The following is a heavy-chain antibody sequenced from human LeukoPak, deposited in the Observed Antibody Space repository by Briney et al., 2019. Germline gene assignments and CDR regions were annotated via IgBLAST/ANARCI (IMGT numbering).Heavy chain of an antibody. Sequence: PGGSLRLSCTGSGFTFGDYAMSWFRQAPGKGLEWVGLVRSKAFGGSGEYAAAVKGRFTISRDDSNNIAYLQMTSLKIEDTAVYYCARDLYDSSGHYFGHWGQGTLVTVSS. V-gene: IGHV3-49*03. J-gene: IGHJ4*02. D-gene: IGHD3-22*01. CDR2: VRSKAFGGSG. CDR1: GFTFGDYA. CDR3: ARDLYDSSGHYFGH.